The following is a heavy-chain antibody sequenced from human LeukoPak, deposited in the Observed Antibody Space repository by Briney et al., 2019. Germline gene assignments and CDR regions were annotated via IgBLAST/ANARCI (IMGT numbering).Heavy chain of an antibody. V-gene: IGHV1-2*02. Sequence: ASVKVSCKASGYTFTGYYIQWVRQAPGQGLEWMGWINPHSGGTNYAQEFQGRVTMTRDTSISTAYLQWSSLKASDTAMYYCARGGYSGRMSPWGQGTLVTVSS. CDR2: INPHSGGT. J-gene: IGHJ4*02. D-gene: IGHD5-12*01. CDR3: ARGGYSGRMSP. CDR1: GYTFTGYY.